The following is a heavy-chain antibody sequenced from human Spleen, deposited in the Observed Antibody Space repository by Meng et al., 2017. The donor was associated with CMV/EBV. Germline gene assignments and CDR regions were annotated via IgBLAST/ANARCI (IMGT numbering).Heavy chain of an antibody. CDR2: IYSSGTT. V-gene: IGHV3-66*03. Sequence: GESLKISCAASRFTVSSNYMSWVRQAPGKGLEWVSVIYSSGTTHHADAVKGRFTISRDNSRNTVYLKMNSLRPEYTAVYFCAREEPGGWFDPWGQGTLVTVSS. CDR1: RFTVSSNY. D-gene: IGHD1-14*01. CDR3: AREEPGGWFDP. J-gene: IGHJ5*02.